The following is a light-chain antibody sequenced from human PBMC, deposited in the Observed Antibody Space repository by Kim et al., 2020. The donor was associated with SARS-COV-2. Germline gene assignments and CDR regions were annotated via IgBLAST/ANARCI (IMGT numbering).Light chain of an antibody. J-gene: IGLJ2*01. V-gene: IGLV2-14*03. CDR3: SSYTGTTTSVR. Sequence: QSVLTQPASVSGSPGQSITIPCAGTSTDVGGYNSVSWYQQHPGKAPKLMIYDVSNRPSGVSNRFSGSKSDNTASLTISGLQAEDEADYFCSSYTGTTTSVRFGGGTQLTVL. CDR1: STDVGGYNS. CDR2: DVS.